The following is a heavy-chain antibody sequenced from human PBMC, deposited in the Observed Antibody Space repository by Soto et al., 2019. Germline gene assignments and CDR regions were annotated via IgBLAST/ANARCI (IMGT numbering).Heavy chain of an antibody. J-gene: IGHJ4*02. Sequence: QVHLQESGPGLVKPSVTLSLTCGVSGPPVSSSHWWTWVRQPPGKGLEWNGEIYHVGFTSYNPYLNGRVNMSMDKSRNQFSLTRSSVTAADTAVYYCARVRHPAGTSPGGGLYYFDYGGQGSLVTVSS. CDR1: GPPVSSSHW. V-gene: IGHV4-4*02. CDR2: IYHVGFT. CDR3: ARVRHPAGTSPGGGLYYFDY. D-gene: IGHD6-13*01.